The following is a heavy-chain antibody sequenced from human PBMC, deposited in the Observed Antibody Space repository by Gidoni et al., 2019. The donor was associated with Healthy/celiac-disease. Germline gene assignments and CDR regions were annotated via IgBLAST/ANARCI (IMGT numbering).Heavy chain of an antibody. Sequence: EVQLVEPGGGLVEPGGSRRLSCAASGFTFSTAWMNWVRQAPGKGLEWVGRIKSKTDGVTTDSAAPVKGRFTISRDDSKNTLYLQMNSLKTEDTAVYYCTTDWGRYWGQGTLVTVSS. V-gene: IGHV3-15*07. J-gene: IGHJ4*02. CDR1: GFTFSTAW. CDR3: TTDWGRY. D-gene: IGHD3-16*01. CDR2: IKSKTDGVTT.